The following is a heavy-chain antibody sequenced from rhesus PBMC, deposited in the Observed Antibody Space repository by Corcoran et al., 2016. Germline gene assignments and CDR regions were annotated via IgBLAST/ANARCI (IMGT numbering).Heavy chain of an antibody. Sequence: QLQLQESGPGLVKPSETLSLTCAVSGGSISSNYWSWIRQPPGKGLEWIGRISGSGGSTDYNPSLKSRVTISPDTSKNQFSMKLSSVTAADTAVYYCARESGSYYLDAFDFWGQGLRVTVSS. D-gene: IGHD3-16*01. CDR1: GGSISSNY. CDR3: ARESGSYYLDAFDF. J-gene: IGHJ3*01. V-gene: IGHV4-173*01. CDR2: ISGSGGST.